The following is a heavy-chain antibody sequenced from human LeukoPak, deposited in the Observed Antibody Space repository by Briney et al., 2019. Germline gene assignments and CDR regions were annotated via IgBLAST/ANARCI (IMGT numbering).Heavy chain of an antibody. J-gene: IGHJ4*02. CDR1: GFTFSSYA. CDR2: ISGSGGST. V-gene: IGHV3-23*01. D-gene: IGHD3-16*02. CDR3: AKVNDYVWGSYRFLDY. Sequence: PGGSLRLSCAASGFTFSSYAMSWVRQAPGKGLEWVSAISGSGGSTYYADSVKGRFTISRDNSKNTLYLQMNSLRAEDTAVYYCAKVNDYVWGSYRFLDYWGQGTLATVSS.